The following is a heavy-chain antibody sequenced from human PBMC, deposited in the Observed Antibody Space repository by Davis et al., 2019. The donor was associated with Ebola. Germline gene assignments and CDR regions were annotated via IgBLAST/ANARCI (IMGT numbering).Heavy chain of an antibody. CDR3: ARRVYSRSGFDS. Sequence: AASVKVSCKTSGYIFTNYDINWVRQATGQGLEWMGWLNPNSGNTDSTHKFQGRLTMTKNISIGTAYMELSTLTSEDTAVYYCARRVYSRSGFDSWGQGTLVTVSS. V-gene: IGHV1-8*01. D-gene: IGHD2-8*01. CDR2: LNPNSGNT. J-gene: IGHJ4*02. CDR1: GYIFTNYD.